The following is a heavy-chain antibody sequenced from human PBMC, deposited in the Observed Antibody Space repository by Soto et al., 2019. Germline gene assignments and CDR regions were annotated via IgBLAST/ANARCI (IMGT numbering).Heavy chain of an antibody. CDR3: VRTDIVTTNWFDP. D-gene: IGHD5-12*01. V-gene: IGHV4-34*01. J-gene: IGHJ5*02. Sequence: WTWIRQSPGKGLEWIGEINHGGSTNYNPSLKSRVTISIDTSKNQFSLKLTSVTAADTSVYYCVRTDIVTTNWFDPLGQGTLFTVSS. CDR2: INHGGST.